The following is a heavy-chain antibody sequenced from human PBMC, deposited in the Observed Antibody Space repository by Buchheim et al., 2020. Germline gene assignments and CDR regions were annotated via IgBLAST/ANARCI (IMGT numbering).Heavy chain of an antibody. Sequence: QVQLVEFGGGVVQPGRSLRLSCGASGFTFSSYAMHWVRQAPGKGLEWVAVISYDGSDKHYADSVRGRFTISRDNPENTLDLQMNSLRAEDTAVYYCARDRMTWLHGYYGMDVWGQGTT. J-gene: IGHJ6*02. CDR2: ISYDGSDK. D-gene: IGHD5-24*01. CDR1: GFTFSSYA. V-gene: IGHV3-30*04. CDR3: ARDRMTWLHGYYGMDV.